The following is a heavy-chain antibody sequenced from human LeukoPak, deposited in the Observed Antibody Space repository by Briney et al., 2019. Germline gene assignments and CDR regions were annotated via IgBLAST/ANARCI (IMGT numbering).Heavy chain of an antibody. CDR2: IYYSGST. Sequence: SETLSLTCTVSGGSISSADYYWSWIRQPPGKGLEWIGYIYYSGSTYYNPSLKSRVTISVDTSKNQFSLKLTSVTAADTAVYYCARGQVGAPGNWFDPWGQGTLVTVSS. CDR3: ARGQVGAPGNWFDP. V-gene: IGHV4-30-4*08. J-gene: IGHJ5*02. D-gene: IGHD1-26*01. CDR1: GGSISSADYY.